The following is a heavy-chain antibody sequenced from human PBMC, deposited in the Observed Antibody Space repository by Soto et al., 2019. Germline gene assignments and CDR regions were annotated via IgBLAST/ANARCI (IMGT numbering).Heavy chain of an antibody. V-gene: IGHV3-21*01. CDR3: ARDGELGFLEWLHGPYYFDY. Sequence: GGSLRLSCAASGFTFSSYSMNWVRQAPGKGLEWVSSISSSSSYIYYADSVKGGFTISRDNAKNALYLQMNSLRAEDTAVYYRARDGELGFLEWLHGPYYFDYWGQGTLVTVSS. D-gene: IGHD3-3*01. J-gene: IGHJ4*02. CDR2: ISSSSSYI. CDR1: GFTFSSYS.